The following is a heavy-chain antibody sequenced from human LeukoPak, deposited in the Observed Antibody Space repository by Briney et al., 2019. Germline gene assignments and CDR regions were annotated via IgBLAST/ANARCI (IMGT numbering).Heavy chain of an antibody. CDR1: GFTFSDYA. V-gene: IGHV3-23*01. D-gene: IGHD2-2*01. J-gene: IGHJ5*02. CDR3: AKNVALGYCSSISCPIDP. CDR2: ISGSDGGA. Sequence: GGSLRLSCAASGFTFSDYAMNWVRQAPGKGLEWVSAISGSDGGAHYSDSVKGRFTISRDNSKNTLFLQMSSLRAEDTAIYYCAKNVALGYCSSISCPIDPWGQGTLVTVSS.